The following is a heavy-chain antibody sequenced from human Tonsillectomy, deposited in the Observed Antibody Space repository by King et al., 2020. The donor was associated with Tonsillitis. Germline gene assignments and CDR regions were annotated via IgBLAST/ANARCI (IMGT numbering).Heavy chain of an antibody. CDR1: GYTFTNYA. CDR2: INAGNGNT. J-gene: IGHJ4*01. CDR3: ARGIWTGYQINYFDY. Sequence: LQLVQSGAEVKKPGASVKVSCKASGYTFTNYAMHWVRQAPGQRLEWMGWINAGNGNTKYSQNFQGRVTITRDTSASTAYMELSSLRSEDTAVYYCARGIWTGYQINYFDYWGQEPWSPSPQ. V-gene: IGHV1-3*01. D-gene: IGHD3/OR15-3a*01.